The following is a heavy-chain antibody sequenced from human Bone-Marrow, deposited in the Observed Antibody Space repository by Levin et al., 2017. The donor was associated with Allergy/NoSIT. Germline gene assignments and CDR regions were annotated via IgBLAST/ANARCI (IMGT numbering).Heavy chain of an antibody. Sequence: GESLKISCAASGFTFSDYYMSWIRQAPGKGLEWVSYISSSGSTIYYADSVKGRFTISRDNAKNSLYLQMNSLRAEDTAVYYCARGFDSSGYNINPYNWFDPWGQGTLVTVSS. D-gene: IGHD3-22*01. CDR3: ARGFDSSGYNINPYNWFDP. CDR1: GFTFSDYY. V-gene: IGHV3-11*01. J-gene: IGHJ5*02. CDR2: ISSSGSTI.